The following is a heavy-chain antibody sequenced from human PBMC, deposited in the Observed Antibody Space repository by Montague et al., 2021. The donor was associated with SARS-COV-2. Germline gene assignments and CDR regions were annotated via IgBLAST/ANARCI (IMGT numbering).Heavy chain of an antibody. V-gene: IGHV4-34*01. CDR1: DGSFSDYS. Sequence: SETLSLTCAVYDGSFSDYSWTWIRSPPGKGLEWIGEINHRGSTNYNPSLKSRVTISVDTSKNQFSLKMTSVTAADTAVYYCARGRQHINMVVVVVTGGEYYFDFWGQGTLVAVSS. D-gene: IGHD3-22*01. J-gene: IGHJ4*02. CDR2: INHRGST. CDR3: ARGRQHINMVVVVVTGGEYYFDF.